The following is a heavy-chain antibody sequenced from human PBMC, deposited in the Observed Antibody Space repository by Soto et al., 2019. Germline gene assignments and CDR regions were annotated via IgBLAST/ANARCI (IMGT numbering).Heavy chain of an antibody. CDR2: IYWDDDK. V-gene: IGHV2-5*02. CDR3: AHHYYYGSGSYYSRPTAFDY. Sequence: QITLKESGPTLVKPTQTLTLTCTFSGFSLSTSGVGVGWIRQPPGKALEWLALIYWDDDKRYSPSLKSRLTITKDTSKNQVVLTMTHMDPVDTAPYYCAHHYYYGSGSYYSRPTAFDYWGQGTLVTVSS. J-gene: IGHJ4*02. CDR1: GFSLSTSGVG. D-gene: IGHD3-10*01.